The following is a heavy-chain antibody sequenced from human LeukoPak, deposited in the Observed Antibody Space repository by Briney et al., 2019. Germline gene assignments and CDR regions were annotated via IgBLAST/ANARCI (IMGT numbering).Heavy chain of an antibody. CDR3: ARDDIAVAGQDY. CDR1: GFTFSSYS. J-gene: IGHJ4*02. Sequence: PGGSLRLSCAASGFTFSSYSMNWVRQAPGKGLEWVSSISSSSSYIYYADSVKGRFTISRDNAKNSLYLQMNSLRAEDTAVYYCARDDIAVAGQDYWGQGTLVTVSS. V-gene: IGHV3-21*01. D-gene: IGHD6-19*01. CDR2: ISSSSSYI.